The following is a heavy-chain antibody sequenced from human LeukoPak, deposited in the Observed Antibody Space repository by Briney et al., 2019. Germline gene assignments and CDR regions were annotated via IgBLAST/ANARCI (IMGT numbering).Heavy chain of an antibody. V-gene: IGHV3-11*04. CDR3: ARVSCSGGSCYSSWYFDL. D-gene: IGHD2-15*01. J-gene: IGHJ2*01. CDR2: ISSSSSTI. Sequence: LSLTCTVSGGSISSSSYYWGWIRQPPGKGLEWVSYISSSSSTIYYADSVKGRFTISRDNAKNSLYLQMNSLRAEDTAVYYCARVSCSGGSCYSSWYFDLWGRGTLVTVSS. CDR1: GGSISSSSYY.